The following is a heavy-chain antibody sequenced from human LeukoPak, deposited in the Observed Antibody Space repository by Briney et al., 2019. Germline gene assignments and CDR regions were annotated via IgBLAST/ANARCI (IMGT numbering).Heavy chain of an antibody. D-gene: IGHD6-6*01. Sequence: ASVKVSCKASGGTFSSYAISWVRRAPGQGLEWMGRIIPIFGTANYAQKFQGRVTITTDESTSTAYMELSSLRSEDTAVYYCARGSSSSSEPFDYWGQGTLVTVSS. J-gene: IGHJ4*02. CDR1: GGTFSSYA. CDR2: IIPIFGTA. V-gene: IGHV1-69*05. CDR3: ARGSSSSSEPFDY.